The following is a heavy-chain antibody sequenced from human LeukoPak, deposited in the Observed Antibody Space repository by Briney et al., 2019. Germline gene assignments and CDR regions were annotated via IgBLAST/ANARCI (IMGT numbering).Heavy chain of an antibody. V-gene: IGHV3-30-3*01. J-gene: IGHJ5*02. CDR2: ISYDGSNK. CDR1: GFTFSNYA. CDR3: AKPLNHCSSPICYGVSWFDP. D-gene: IGHD2-2*01. Sequence: QPGGSLRLSCAASGFTFSNYAMHWVRQAPGKGLEWVAVISYDGSNKYYADSVKGRFTISRDNSKNTLWLQMNSLRAEDTAVYYCAKPLNHCSSPICYGVSWFDPWGQGTLVTVSS.